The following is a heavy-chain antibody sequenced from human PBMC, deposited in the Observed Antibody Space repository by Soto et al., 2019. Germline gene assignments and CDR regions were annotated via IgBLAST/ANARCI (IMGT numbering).Heavy chain of an antibody. CDR2: ISAYNGNT. Sequence: ASVKVSCKASGYTFTSYGISWVRQALGQGLEWMGWISAYNGNTNYAQKLQGRVTMTTDTSTSTAYMELRSLRSDDTAVYYCARDRVSTHSHDYWGQGTLVTVSS. J-gene: IGHJ4*02. CDR3: ARDRVSTHSHDY. D-gene: IGHD2-2*01. CDR1: GYTFTSYG. V-gene: IGHV1-18*01.